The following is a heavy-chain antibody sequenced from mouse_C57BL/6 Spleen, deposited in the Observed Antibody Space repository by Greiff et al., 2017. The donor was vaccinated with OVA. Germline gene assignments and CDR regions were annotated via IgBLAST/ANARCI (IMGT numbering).Heavy chain of an antibody. J-gene: IGHJ4*01. CDR2: INPSSGYT. D-gene: IGHD2-4*01. CDR3: ARVRYDYPYAMDD. V-gene: IGHV1-4*01. Sequence: QVQLQQSGAELARPGASVKMSCKASGYTFTSYTMHWVKQRPGQGLEWIGYINPSSGYTKYNQKFKDKATLTADKSSSTAYMQLSSLTSEDSAVYYCARVRYDYPYAMDDWGQGTSVTVSS. CDR1: GYTFTSYT.